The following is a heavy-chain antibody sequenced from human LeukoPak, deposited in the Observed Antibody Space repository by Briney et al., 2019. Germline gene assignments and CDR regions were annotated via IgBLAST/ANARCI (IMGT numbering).Heavy chain of an antibody. Sequence: ASVKVSCKASGYTFTGYYMHWLRQAPGQGLEWMGWINPNSGGTNYAQKFQGRVTMTRDTSISTAYMELSRLRSDDTAVYYCASALWFGELFTDLFDYWGQGTLVTVSS. V-gene: IGHV1-2*02. CDR1: GYTFTGYY. CDR2: INPNSGGT. CDR3: ASALWFGELFTDLFDY. J-gene: IGHJ4*02. D-gene: IGHD3-10*01.